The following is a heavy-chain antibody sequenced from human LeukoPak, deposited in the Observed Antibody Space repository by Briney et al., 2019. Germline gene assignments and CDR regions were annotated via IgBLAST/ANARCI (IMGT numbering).Heavy chain of an antibody. CDR1: GFTFSSYA. CDR3: ASAGTPFDY. CDR2: ISYDGSNK. D-gene: IGHD6-19*01. V-gene: IGHV3-30-3*01. J-gene: IGHJ4*02. Sequence: PGGSLRLSCAASGFTFSSYAMHWVRQAPGKGLGWVAVISYDGSNKYYADSVKGRFTISRDNSKNTLYLQMNSLRAEDTAVYYCASAGTPFDYWGQGTLVTVSS.